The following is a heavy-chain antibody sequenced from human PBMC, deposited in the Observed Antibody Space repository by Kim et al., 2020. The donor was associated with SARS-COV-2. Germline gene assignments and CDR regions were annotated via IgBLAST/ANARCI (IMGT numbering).Heavy chain of an antibody. CDR3: ARDPGDILTGSQSGWFDP. V-gene: IGHV1-46*01. Sequence: ASVKVSCKASGYTFTSYYMHWVRQAPGQGLEWMGIINPSGGSTSYAQKFQGRVTMTRDTSTSTVYMELSSLRSEDTAVYYCARDPGDILTGSQSGWFDPWGQGTLVTVSS. CDR1: GYTFTSYY. D-gene: IGHD3-9*01. CDR2: INPSGGST. J-gene: IGHJ5*02.